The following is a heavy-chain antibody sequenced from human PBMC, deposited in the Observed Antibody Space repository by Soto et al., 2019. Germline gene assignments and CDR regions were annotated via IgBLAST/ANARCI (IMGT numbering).Heavy chain of an antibody. J-gene: IGHJ4*02. CDR1: DGSITTGGYY. V-gene: IGHV4-31*03. D-gene: IGHD3-10*01. CDR2: VHYSGSA. CDR3: ARDSAGFYLDS. Sequence: QVQLQESGPRLVKPSQTLSLTCTVSDGSITTGGYYWNWIRQHPEKGLEWIGYVHYSGSAYYNPSLKSRVSISVFTSKNQFSLKLSSVTAADTAVYYCARDSAGFYLDSWGQGTLFTVSS.